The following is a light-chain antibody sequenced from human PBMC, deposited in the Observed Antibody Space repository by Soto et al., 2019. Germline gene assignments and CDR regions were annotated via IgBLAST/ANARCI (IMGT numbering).Light chain of an antibody. J-gene: IGKJ2*01. CDR2: WAS. V-gene: IGKV4-1*01. CDR3: QQSYSTPFT. Sequence: DIVMTQSPDSLAVSLGERATINCRSSQSVLYSSNDKNYLAWYQQKPGQPPKLLIYWASTRESGVPDRFSGSGPGTDFSLTISSLQAEDVAVYYCQQSYSTPFTFGQGTNLEIK. CDR1: QSVLYSSNDKNY.